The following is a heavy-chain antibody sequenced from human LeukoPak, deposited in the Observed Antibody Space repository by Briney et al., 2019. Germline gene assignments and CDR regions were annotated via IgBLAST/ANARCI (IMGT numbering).Heavy chain of an antibody. V-gene: IGHV1-69*04. CDR3: ARGLGSSSQYYYYGMDV. D-gene: IGHD6-6*01. CDR1: GGTFSSYA. CDR2: IIPILDIT. Sequence: SVKVSCKASGGTFSSYAISWVRQAPGQGLEWMGRIIPILDITNYAQKFQGRVTVTADKSTSTAYMELSSLRSEDTAVYYCARGLGSSSQYYYYGMDVWGQGTTVTVSS. J-gene: IGHJ6*02.